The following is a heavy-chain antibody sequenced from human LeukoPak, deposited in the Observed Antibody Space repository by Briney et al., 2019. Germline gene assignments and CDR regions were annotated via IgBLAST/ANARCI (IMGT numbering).Heavy chain of an antibody. Sequence: PGVSLRLSYASSGFTFDDYGQSWVPQAPGKGREGVLGLNLNCGSKVYADSVRDRFTIPRDNAKNTTDLQMNSLRAEDTALYYCARDPRPRITMIRGGWFDPWGQGTLVTVSS. D-gene: IGHD3-22*01. J-gene: IGHJ5*02. CDR2: LNLNCGSK. CDR1: GFTFDDYG. V-gene: IGHV3-20*03. CDR3: ARDPRPRITMIRGGWFDP.